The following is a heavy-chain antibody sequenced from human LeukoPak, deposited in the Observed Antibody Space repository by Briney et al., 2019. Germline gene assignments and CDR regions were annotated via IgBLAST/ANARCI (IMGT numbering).Heavy chain of an antibody. CDR1: GFPFSTYW. D-gene: IGHD1-7*01. J-gene: IGHJ4*02. Sequence: PGGSLRLSCAASGFPFSTYWMSWVRQAPGKGLEWVSSISTSSSYIYYADSVKGRFTISRDNARNSLNLQMNSLRVEDTAVYYCARDRDWNSGFDYWGQGTLVTVSS. CDR3: ARDRDWNSGFDY. CDR2: ISTSSSYI. V-gene: IGHV3-21*01.